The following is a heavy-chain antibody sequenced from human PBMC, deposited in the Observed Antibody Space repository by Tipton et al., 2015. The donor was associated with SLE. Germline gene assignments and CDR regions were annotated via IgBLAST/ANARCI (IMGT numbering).Heavy chain of an antibody. CDR1: NSSIISGYY. V-gene: IGHV4-38-2*02. CDR3: ARESSGGWSPLEY. CDR2: IYYSGSA. J-gene: IGHJ4*02. D-gene: IGHD6-19*01. Sequence: TLSLTCTVSNSSIISGYYWGWIRQPPGKGLEWIGSIYYSGSAHYNPSLKSRVTISVDTSKNQFSLKLSSETAADTAVYYCARESSGGWSPLEYWGQGTLVTVSS.